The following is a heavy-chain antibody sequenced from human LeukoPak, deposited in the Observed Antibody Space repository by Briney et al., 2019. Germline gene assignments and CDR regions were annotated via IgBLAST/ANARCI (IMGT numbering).Heavy chain of an antibody. Sequence: GGSLRLSCAASGFTFSSYWMSWVRQAPGKGLEWVANIKQDGSEKYYVDSVKGRFTISRDNAKNSLYLKMNSLRAEDTAVYYCARVWVGIAAAGTLDYWGQGTLVTVSS. D-gene: IGHD6-13*01. CDR2: IKQDGSEK. V-gene: IGHV3-7*01. J-gene: IGHJ4*02. CDR1: GFTFSSYW. CDR3: ARVWVGIAAAGTLDY.